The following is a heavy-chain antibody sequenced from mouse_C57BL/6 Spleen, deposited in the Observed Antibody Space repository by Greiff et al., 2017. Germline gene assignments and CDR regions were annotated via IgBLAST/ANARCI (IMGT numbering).Heavy chain of an antibody. CDR1: GFTFSDYG. D-gene: IGHD4-1*01. Sequence: EVQLVESGGGLVKPGGSLKLSCAASGFTFSDYGMHWVRQAPEKGLEWVAYISSGGSTNYYADTVKGRVTISTDNGKNTVFLQMTSLGSEDTDMYYSASRTGTNAMDYWGQGTSVTVSS. V-gene: IGHV5-17*01. CDR2: ISSGGSTN. CDR3: ASRTGTNAMDY. J-gene: IGHJ4*01.